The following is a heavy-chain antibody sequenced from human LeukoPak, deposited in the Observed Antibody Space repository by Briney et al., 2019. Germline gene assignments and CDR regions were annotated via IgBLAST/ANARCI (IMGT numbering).Heavy chain of an antibody. Sequence: GGSLRLSCAASGITFSGHWMHWVRQTPGQGLVWVPRINGDGSSTAYADSVKGRFTISRDNAKNTVYLQMSSLRVDDTAVYYCAREELEPSTHPFDPWGQGTLVTVSS. CDR2: INGDGSST. CDR1: GITFSGHW. CDR3: AREELEPSTHPFDP. J-gene: IGHJ5*02. D-gene: IGHD1-7*01. V-gene: IGHV3-74*03.